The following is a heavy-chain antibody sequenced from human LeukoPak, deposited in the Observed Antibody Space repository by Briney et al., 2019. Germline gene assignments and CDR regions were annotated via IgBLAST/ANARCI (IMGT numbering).Heavy chain of an antibody. V-gene: IGHV4-31*03. Sequence: SETLSLTCTVSGGSISSAGYYWSWIRQHPGKGLEWIGYIYYSGSTYYNPSLKSRVIISVDTSKNQFSLKLSSVTAADTAVYYCAREGDGYNPSFDYWGQGTLVTVSS. CDR3: AREGDGYNPSFDY. D-gene: IGHD5-24*01. CDR1: GGSISSAGYY. J-gene: IGHJ4*02. CDR2: IYYSGST.